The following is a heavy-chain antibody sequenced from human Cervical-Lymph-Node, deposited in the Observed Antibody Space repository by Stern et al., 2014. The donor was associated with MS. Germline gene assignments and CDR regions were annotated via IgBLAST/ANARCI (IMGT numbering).Heavy chain of an antibody. D-gene: IGHD4-17*01. V-gene: IGHV3-23*04. CDR3: AKSTVTSQSDY. J-gene: IGHJ4*02. Sequence: VQLVESGGGLVQPGGSLRLSCAASGFTFSSYAMSWVRQAPGQGLEWVSAITGSGGITYYADSVKGRFTITRDNLKNTLYVQMNSLRAEDTAVYYCAKSTVTSQSDYWGQGTLVTVSS. CDR2: ITGSGGIT. CDR1: GFTFSSYA.